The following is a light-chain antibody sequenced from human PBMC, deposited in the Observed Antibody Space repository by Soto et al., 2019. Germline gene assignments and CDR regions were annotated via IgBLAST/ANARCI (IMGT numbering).Light chain of an antibody. CDR2: EVS. Sequence: QSVLTQPPSASGSPGQSVTISCTGTSSDVGGYNYVSWYQQYPGKAPKLMIYEVSKLPSGVPDRFSGSKSGNTASLTVSGLQAEDEADYYCSSYAGSNNIVVFGGGTKLTVL. CDR1: SSDVGGYNY. CDR3: SSYAGSNNIVV. V-gene: IGLV2-8*01. J-gene: IGLJ2*01.